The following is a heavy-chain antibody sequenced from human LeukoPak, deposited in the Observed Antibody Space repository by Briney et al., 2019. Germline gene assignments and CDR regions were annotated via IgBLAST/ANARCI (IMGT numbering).Heavy chain of an antibody. CDR2: ISSSSSYI. CDR1: GFTFSSYS. Sequence: PGGSLRLSCAASGFTFSSYSMNWVRQAPGKGLEWVSSISSSSSYIYYADSVKGRFTISRDNAKNSLYLQMNSLRAEDTAVYYCARVLWELTPVAPLDDYRGQGTLVTVSS. V-gene: IGHV3-21*01. J-gene: IGHJ4*02. D-gene: IGHD1-26*01. CDR3: ARVLWELTPVAPLDDY.